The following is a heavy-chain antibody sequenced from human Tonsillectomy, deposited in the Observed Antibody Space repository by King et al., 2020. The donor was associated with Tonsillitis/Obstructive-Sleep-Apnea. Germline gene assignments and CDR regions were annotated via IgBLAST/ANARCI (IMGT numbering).Heavy chain of an antibody. CDR2: IFYSGST. V-gene: IGHV4-31*02. CDR1: GGSISSGGYY. CDR3: ARPAPLYCSRTNCYYFDY. Sequence: VQLQESGPGLVKPSQTLSLTWTVSGGSISSGGYYWSWIRQHPGKGLEWIGYIFYSGSTNYNASLKSRVTMSVDTSKNQFSLKLSSVTAADTAVYYCARPAPLYCSRTNCYYFDYWRQGTLVTVSS. D-gene: IGHD2-2*01. J-gene: IGHJ4*02.